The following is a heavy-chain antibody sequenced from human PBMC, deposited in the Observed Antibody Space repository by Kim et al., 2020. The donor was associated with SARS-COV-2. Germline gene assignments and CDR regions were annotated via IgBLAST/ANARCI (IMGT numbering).Heavy chain of an antibody. CDR3: AKHFGSSGSEFQH. J-gene: IGHJ1*01. D-gene: IGHD3-22*01. V-gene: IGHV3-23*01. CDR2: ISGSEGQR. CDR1: GFTFSAYA. Sequence: GGSLRLSCAASGFTFSAYAMSWVRQAPGKGLEWVSGISGSEGQRYYGDSVKGRFIISRDNSKNTLHLQMNSLRVEDTAVYYCAKHFGSSGSEFQHWGQGTLVTVSS.